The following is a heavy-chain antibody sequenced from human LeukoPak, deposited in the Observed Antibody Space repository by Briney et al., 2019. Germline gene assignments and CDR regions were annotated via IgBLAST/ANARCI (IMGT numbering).Heavy chain of an antibody. D-gene: IGHD1-26*01. CDR2: ISTSSGNT. J-gene: IGHJ4*02. CDR3: ARRKSGEGFFDY. Sequence: ASVKVSCKASGYTFTSYATTWVRQAPGQGLEWVGWISTSSGNTNYAQKLQGRVTMTTDTSTSTAYMEVRSLRSDDTAVYYCARRKSGEGFFDYWGQGTLVTVSS. CDR1: GYTFTSYA. V-gene: IGHV1-18*01.